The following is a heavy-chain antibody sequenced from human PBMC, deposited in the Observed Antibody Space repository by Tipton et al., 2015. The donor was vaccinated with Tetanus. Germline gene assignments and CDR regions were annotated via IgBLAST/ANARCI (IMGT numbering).Heavy chain of an antibody. V-gene: IGHV4-34*09. J-gene: IGHJ6*02. Sequence: LRLSCAVYGGSFSNYFWRWIRQPPGKGLEWIGYISNSGSTYYSPSLKSRVTISVDTSQKQISLKVNSVTAADTAVYYCARDRGVRGGYYYYHGMDVWGQGTTVTVSS. CDR3: ARDRGVRGGYYYYHGMDV. CDR2: ISNSGST. CDR1: GGSFSNYF. D-gene: IGHD3-10*01.